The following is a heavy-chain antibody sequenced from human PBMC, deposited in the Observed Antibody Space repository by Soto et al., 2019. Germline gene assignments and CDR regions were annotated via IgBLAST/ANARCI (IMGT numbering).Heavy chain of an antibody. J-gene: IGHJ4*02. D-gene: IGHD4-17*01. CDR2: IYYSGST. Sequence: QVQLQESGPGLVKPSETLSLTCTVSGGSISSYYWSWIRQPPGKGLEWIGYIYYSGSTNYHPSLKSRVTISVDTSKNPFSLKLSSVTAADTAVYYCARAYGDYVFDYWGQGTLVTVSS. CDR1: GGSISSYY. V-gene: IGHV4-59*12. CDR3: ARAYGDYVFDY.